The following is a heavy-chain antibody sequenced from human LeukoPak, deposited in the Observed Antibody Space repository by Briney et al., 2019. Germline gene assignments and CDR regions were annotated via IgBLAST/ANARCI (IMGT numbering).Heavy chain of an antibody. V-gene: IGHV1-24*01. J-gene: IGHJ4*02. Sequence: GASVKVSCXVSGYTLTELSMHWVRQAPGKGLEWMGGFDPEDGETIYAQKFQGRVTMTEDTSTDTAYMELSSLRSEDTAVCYCATIRDGYNLYRFDYWGQGTLVTVSS. CDR2: FDPEDGET. CDR1: GYTLTELS. D-gene: IGHD5-24*01. CDR3: ATIRDGYNLYRFDY.